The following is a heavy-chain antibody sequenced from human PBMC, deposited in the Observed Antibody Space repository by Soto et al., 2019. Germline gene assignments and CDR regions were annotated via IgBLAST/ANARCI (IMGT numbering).Heavy chain of an antibody. J-gene: IGHJ4*02. CDR3: ARAPTVTYLYFDY. Sequence: SQTLSLTCAISGDSVSSNSAAWNWIRQSKSRGLEWLGRTYYRSKWYNDYAVSVKSRITINPDTSKNQFSLQLNSVTPEDTAVYYCARAPTVTYLYFDYWGQGTLVTVSS. CDR1: GDSVSSNSAA. D-gene: IGHD4-17*01. CDR2: TYYRSKWYN. V-gene: IGHV6-1*01.